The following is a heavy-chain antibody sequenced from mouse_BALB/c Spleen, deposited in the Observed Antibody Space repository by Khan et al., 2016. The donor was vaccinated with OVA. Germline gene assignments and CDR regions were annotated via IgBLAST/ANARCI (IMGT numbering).Heavy chain of an antibody. D-gene: IGHD3-3*01. CDR2: IDPFNGGN. CDR1: GYSFTTYY. Sequence: VQLQQSGPELMKPGASVKISCKASGYSFTTYYMHWVKQSHGKSLEWIGYIDPFNGGNDYNQKFKGKATLTVDKSSSTAYMHLSSLTSEDSAVYYGARGTVDYWGQGTLVTVSA. J-gene: IGHJ3*01. V-gene: IGHV1-34*01. CDR3: ARGTVDY.